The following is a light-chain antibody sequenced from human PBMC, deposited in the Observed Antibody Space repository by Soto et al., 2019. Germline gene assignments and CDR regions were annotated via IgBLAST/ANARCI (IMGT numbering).Light chain of an antibody. V-gene: IGKV1-5*01. CDR1: QSISSY. J-gene: IGKJ1*01. CDR2: GAS. Sequence: DIQMTQSPSSLSASVGDRVTITCRASQSISSYLNWYQQKPGKAPKLLIFGASGLESGVPSRFSGSGSGTEFTLTISSLQPDDFATYYCQQYISYSPTFGQGTKVDIK. CDR3: QQYISYSPT.